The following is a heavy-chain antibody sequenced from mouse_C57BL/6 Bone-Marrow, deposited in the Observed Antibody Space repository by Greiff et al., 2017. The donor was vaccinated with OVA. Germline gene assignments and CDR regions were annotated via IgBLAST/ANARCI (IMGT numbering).Heavy chain of an antibody. V-gene: IGHV3-8*01. CDR2: IRYSGST. Sequence: EVKLMESGPGLAKPSQTLSLTCSVTGYSIPSDYWNWIRKSPGNKLEYIGYIRYSGSTNYYPSLKSRNSITRDTSKNQYYLQLNSVTTEDTATYYCARGYYFDYWGQGTTRTVSS. CDR1: GYSIPSDY. CDR3: ARGYYFDY. J-gene: IGHJ2*01.